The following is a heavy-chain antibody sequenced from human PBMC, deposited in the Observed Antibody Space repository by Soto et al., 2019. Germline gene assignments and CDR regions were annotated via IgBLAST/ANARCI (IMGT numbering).Heavy chain of an antibody. J-gene: IGHJ6*03. CDR2: IFNSGST. D-gene: IGHD3-9*01. CDR1: RGSIESYY. CDR3: ARHPKSAYTTPQTGYFYDYYMDV. V-gene: IGHV4-59*08. Sequence: SETLSLTCTVSRGSIESYYWSWIRQPPGKGLEWIGYIFNSGSTHYNPSLKSRVTMSVETAKNQFSLKLTSVTAADTAVYYCARHPKSAYTTPQTGYFYDYYMDVWGKGTSVTVSS.